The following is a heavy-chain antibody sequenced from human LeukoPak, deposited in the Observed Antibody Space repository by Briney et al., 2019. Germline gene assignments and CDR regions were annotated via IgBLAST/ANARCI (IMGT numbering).Heavy chain of an antibody. V-gene: IGHV3-30*18. Sequence: GRSLRLSCAASGFTFSSYGMHWVRQAPGKGLEWVAVISYDGSNKYYADSVKGRFTISRDNSKNTLYLQMNSLRAEDTAVYYCAKYGSGSYYPNWFDPWGQGTLVTVSS. CDR1: GFTFSSYG. J-gene: IGHJ5*02. CDR2: ISYDGSNK. D-gene: IGHD3-10*01. CDR3: AKYGSGSYYPNWFDP.